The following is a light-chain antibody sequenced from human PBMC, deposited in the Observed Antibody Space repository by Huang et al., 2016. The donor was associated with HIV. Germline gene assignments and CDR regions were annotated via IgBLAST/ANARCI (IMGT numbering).Light chain of an antibody. V-gene: IGKV3-20*01. CDR1: QTVSNDY. CDR2: AAS. Sequence: EIVLTQSPGTLSLSPGQRLTLSCRASQTVSNDYLAWYPPKPGQSPRLLIYAASTRAAGIPDRFSGSGSATDFILTVSRLEPEDSAVYYCQQYALSPWTFGHGTKVEI. J-gene: IGKJ1*01. CDR3: QQYALSPWT.